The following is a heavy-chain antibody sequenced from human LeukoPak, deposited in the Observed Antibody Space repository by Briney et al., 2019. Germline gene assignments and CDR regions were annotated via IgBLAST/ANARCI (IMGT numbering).Heavy chain of an antibody. CDR2: IYYTGTT. J-gene: IGHJ5*01. D-gene: IGHD3-22*01. V-gene: IGHV4-59*12. CDR1: GGSISSYY. CDR3: ASQSASSGWFGY. Sequence: SETLSLTCTVSGGSISSYYWSWLRQPPGKGLGWMVNIYYTGTTNYNPSLKSRVTISIDTSNTQSSLKRRSVTAADTAVYYCASQSASSGWFGYWGQGTLVTVSS.